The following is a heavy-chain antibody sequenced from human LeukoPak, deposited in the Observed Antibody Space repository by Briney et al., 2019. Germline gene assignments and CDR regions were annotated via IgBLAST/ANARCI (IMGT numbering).Heavy chain of an antibody. CDR3: ARGRNIAAAGTDWFDP. CDR1: GYSISSGYY. Sequence: ASETLSLTCTVSGYSISSGYYWGWIRQPPGKGLEWIGSISHSGSTYYSPSLKSRVTISADTSKNQFSLKLSSLTAADTAVYYCARGRNIAAAGTDWFDPWGRGTLVTVSS. V-gene: IGHV4-38-2*02. D-gene: IGHD6-13*01. CDR2: ISHSGST. J-gene: IGHJ5*02.